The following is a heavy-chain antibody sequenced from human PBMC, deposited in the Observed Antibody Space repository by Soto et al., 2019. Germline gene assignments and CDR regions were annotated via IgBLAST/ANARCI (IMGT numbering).Heavy chain of an antibody. CDR2: ISTRNTT. J-gene: IGHJ4*02. Sequence: EVQLVESGGGLVQPGGSLRLSCAASGFIFSDYEMNWVRQAPGKGLEWVSYISTRNTTYYADSVKGRFTISRDNAKDSLYLQMNSLRVEDTAVYYCARGEVAVFGVVPATLEYWGQGSLVTVSS. CDR3: ARGEVAVFGVVPATLEY. D-gene: IGHD3-3*01. V-gene: IGHV3-48*03. CDR1: GFIFSDYE.